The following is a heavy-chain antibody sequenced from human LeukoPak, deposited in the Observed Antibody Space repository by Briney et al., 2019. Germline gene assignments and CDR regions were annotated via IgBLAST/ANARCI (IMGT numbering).Heavy chain of an antibody. CDR2: IYYSGST. D-gene: IGHD6-13*01. CDR1: GGSISGYY. Sequence: PSETLSLTCTVSGGSISGYYWSWIRQPPGKGLEWIGYIYYSGSTNYNPSLKSRVTISVDTSKNQFSLKLSSVTAADTAVYYCARASDGSSWYFNWFDPWGQGTPVTVSS. J-gene: IGHJ5*02. V-gene: IGHV4-59*01. CDR3: ARASDGSSWYFNWFDP.